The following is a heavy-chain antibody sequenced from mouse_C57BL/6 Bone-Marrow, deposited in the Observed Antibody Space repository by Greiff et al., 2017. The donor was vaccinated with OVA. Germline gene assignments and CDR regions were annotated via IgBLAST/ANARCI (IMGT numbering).Heavy chain of an antibody. CDR3: AREGRTAQATAY. D-gene: IGHD3-2*02. J-gene: IGHJ3*01. CDR1: GYTFTSYW. Sequence: QVQLQQSGAELVKPGASVKLSCKASGYTFTSYWMHWVKQRPGQGLEWIGMIHPNSGSTNYNEKFKSKATLTVDKSSSTAYMQLSSLTSEDSAVYYCAREGRTAQATAYWGQGTLVTVSA. V-gene: IGHV1-64*01. CDR2: IHPNSGST.